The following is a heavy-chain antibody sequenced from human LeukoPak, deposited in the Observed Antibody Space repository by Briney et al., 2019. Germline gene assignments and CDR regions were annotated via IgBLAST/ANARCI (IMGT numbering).Heavy chain of an antibody. J-gene: IGHJ4*02. CDR3: ARGDCSGDCYHPLYY. Sequence: SGGSLRLSCAVSGFTFSTYAMHWVRQAPGQGLDWVAFIRNDGSIKYHADSVKGRFTISRDNSKSTPYLQMNSLRTEDTAIYYCARGDCSGDCYHPLYYWGQGSLVTVSS. V-gene: IGHV3-30*02. D-gene: IGHD2-21*02. CDR2: IRNDGSIK. CDR1: GFTFSTYA.